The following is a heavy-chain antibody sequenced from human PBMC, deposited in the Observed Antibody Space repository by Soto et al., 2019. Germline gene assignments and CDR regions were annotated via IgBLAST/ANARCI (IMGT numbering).Heavy chain of an antibody. V-gene: IGHV4-59*01. CDR3: ARTVRAAGTVWFDP. D-gene: IGHD6-13*01. CDR1: GGSMSFYS. CDR2: IYYSGST. J-gene: IGHJ5*02. Sequence: PSETLSLTCAVSGGSMSFYSWSWIRQPPGKGLEWIGYIYYSGSTNYNPSLKSRVTVSVDTSKNQFSLKLSSVTAADTAVYYCARTVRAAGTVWFDPWGQGTLVTVSS.